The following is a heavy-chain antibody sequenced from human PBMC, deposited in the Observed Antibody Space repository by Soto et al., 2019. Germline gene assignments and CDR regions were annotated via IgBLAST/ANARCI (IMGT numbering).Heavy chain of an antibody. V-gene: IGHV1-2*02. CDR2: INPNSGGT. D-gene: IGHD6-25*01. CDR1: GYTFTGYY. Sequence: ASVKVSCKASGYTFTGYYIHWVRQAPGQGLEWMGWINPNSGGTKYAQKFQGRVTMTRDTSISTAYMEVFRLRADDTAVYYCARDQRGGMDVWGQGTTVTVSS. CDR3: ARDQRGGMDV. J-gene: IGHJ6*02.